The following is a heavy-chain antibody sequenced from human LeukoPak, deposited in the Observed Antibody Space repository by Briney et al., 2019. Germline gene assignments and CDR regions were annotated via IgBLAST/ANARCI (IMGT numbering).Heavy chain of an antibody. CDR1: GGSISSSSYY. CDR2: IYYSGST. V-gene: IGHV4-39*01. J-gene: IGHJ5*02. Sequence: KPSETLSLTCTVSGGSISSSSYYWGWIRQPPGKGLEWIGSIYYSGSTYYNPSLKSRVTISVDTSKNQFSLKLSSVTAADTAVYYCARHNYCSSTSCYTGWFDPWGQGTLVTVSS. D-gene: IGHD2-2*02. CDR3: ARHNYCSSTSCYTGWFDP.